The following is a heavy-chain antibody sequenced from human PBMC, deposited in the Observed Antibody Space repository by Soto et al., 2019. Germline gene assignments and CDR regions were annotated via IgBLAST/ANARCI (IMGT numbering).Heavy chain of an antibody. D-gene: IGHD2-2*01. Sequence: ASVKVSCKASGYTFTGYYMHWVRQAPGQGLEWMGWINPNSGGTNYAQKFRGWVTMTRDTSISTAYMELSRLRSDDTAVYYCARGDCSSTSCYDAYYYYMDVWGKGTTVTVSS. J-gene: IGHJ6*03. V-gene: IGHV1-2*04. CDR1: GYTFTGYY. CDR2: INPNSGGT. CDR3: ARGDCSSTSCYDAYYYYMDV.